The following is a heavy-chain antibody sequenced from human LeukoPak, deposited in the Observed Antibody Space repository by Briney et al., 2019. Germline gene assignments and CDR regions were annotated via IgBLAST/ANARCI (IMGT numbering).Heavy chain of an antibody. D-gene: IGHD6-13*01. V-gene: IGHV3-23*01. CDR2: ISGSGGST. CDR3: AKSPGKAAAGSVDY. Sequence: PGGSLRLSCAASGFTFSSYAMSWVRQTPGKGLEWVSAISGSGGSTYYADSVKGRFTISRDNSKNTLYLQMNSLRAEDTAVYYRAKSPGKAAAGSVDYWGQGTLVTVSS. CDR1: GFTFSSYA. J-gene: IGHJ4*02.